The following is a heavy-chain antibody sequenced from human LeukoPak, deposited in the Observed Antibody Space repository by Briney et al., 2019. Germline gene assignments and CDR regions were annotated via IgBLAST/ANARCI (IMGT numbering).Heavy chain of an antibody. CDR2: VYYSGTA. Sequence: ASETLSLTCTVSGGSISGSSYYWGWIRQPPGKGLEWIGNVYYSGTAYYSPSLKSRVTISVDTSKNQFSLKLSSVTAADTAVYYCARSDYGSLDYWGQGTLVTVSS. J-gene: IGHJ4*02. D-gene: IGHD4-17*01. CDR1: GGSISGSSYY. V-gene: IGHV4-39*07. CDR3: ARSDYGSLDY.